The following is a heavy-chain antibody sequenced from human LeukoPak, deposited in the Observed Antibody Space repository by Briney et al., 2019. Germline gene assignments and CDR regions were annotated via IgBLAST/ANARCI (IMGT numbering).Heavy chain of an antibody. CDR2: IGSSSSTI. CDR1: GFTFSSYS. J-gene: IGHJ4*02. Sequence: PGGSLRLSCAASGFTFSSYSMNWVRQAPGKGLEWVSCIGSSSSTIYYADSVKGRFTISRDNAKNSLYLQMNSLRAEDTAVYYCARYSSSWLDYWGQGTLVTVSS. CDR3: ARYSSSWLDY. D-gene: IGHD6-13*01. V-gene: IGHV3-48*01.